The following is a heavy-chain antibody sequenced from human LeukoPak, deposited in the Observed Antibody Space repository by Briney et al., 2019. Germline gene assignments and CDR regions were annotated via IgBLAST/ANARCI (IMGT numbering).Heavy chain of an antibody. D-gene: IGHD3-10*01. CDR1: GFTFSSYA. V-gene: IGHV3-23*01. J-gene: IGHJ4*02. Sequence: GGSLRLSCVASGFTFSSYAMSWVRQAPGKGLEWVSSISASGGNTYYADSVQGRFTISRDNSKNTLYLQMNSLRAEDTVVFYCAKGDRSESYSYFDYWGQGTLVTVSS. CDR2: ISASGGNT. CDR3: AKGDRSESYSYFDY.